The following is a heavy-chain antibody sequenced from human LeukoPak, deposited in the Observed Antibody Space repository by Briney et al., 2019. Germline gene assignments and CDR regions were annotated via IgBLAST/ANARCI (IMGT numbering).Heavy chain of an antibody. V-gene: IGHV1-2*02. J-gene: IGHJ6*03. D-gene: IGHD1-26*01. CDR3: AKNEKTWDYYYYYMDV. CDR1: GYTFTGYY. CDR2: INPNSGGT. Sequence: GASVKVSCKASGYTFTGYYMHWVRQAPGQGLEWMGWINPNSGGTNYAQTFQGRVIMTRDTSISTAYMELRRLRSDDTAVYYCAKNEKTWDYYYYYMDVWGKGTTVTVSS.